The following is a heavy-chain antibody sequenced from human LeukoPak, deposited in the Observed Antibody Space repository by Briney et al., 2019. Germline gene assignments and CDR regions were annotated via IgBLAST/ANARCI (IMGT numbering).Heavy chain of an antibody. J-gene: IGHJ4*02. CDR3: ARDRTYYDSTGYYFDF. V-gene: IGHV4-4*07. D-gene: IGHD3-22*01. CDR2: ISGSGST. CDR1: GYSISSYY. Sequence: PSETLSLTCTVSGYSISSYYWSWIRQPAGKGLEWIARISGSGSTNYNPSLKSRVTLSVDTSKNQFSLKLSSVTAADTAVYYCARDRTYYDSTGYYFDFWGQGTLVTVSS.